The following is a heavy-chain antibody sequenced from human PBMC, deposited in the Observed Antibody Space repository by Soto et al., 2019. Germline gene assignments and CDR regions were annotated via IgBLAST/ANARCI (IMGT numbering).Heavy chain of an antibody. V-gene: IGHV1-18*04. Sequence: QVQLVQSGAEVKKPGASVKVSCKASGYTFTSYGISWVGQAPGQGLEWMGWISAYNGNTNYAQKLQGRVTMTTDTSTSTAYMELRSLRSDDTAVYYCAREGPAARYYYYYGMDVWGQGTTVTVSS. CDR2: ISAYNGNT. CDR3: AREGPAARYYYYYGMDV. J-gene: IGHJ6*02. CDR1: GYTFTSYG. D-gene: IGHD2-2*01.